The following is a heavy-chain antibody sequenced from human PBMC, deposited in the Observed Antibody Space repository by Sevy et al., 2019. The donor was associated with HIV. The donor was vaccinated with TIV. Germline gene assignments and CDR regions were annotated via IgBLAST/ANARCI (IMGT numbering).Heavy chain of an antibody. V-gene: IGHV3-23*01. D-gene: IGHD2-8*01. Sequence: GGSLRLSCAASGLAFHEYSMSWIRQAPGKGLEWVATLSFGCGMINYADSVKGRFTISRDNSKNSCYLQMDNLRVEDTALYYCAREGCSRPHDYWGQGTRVTVSS. J-gene: IGHJ4*02. CDR3: AREGCSRPHDY. CDR1: GLAFHEYS. CDR2: LSFGCGMI.